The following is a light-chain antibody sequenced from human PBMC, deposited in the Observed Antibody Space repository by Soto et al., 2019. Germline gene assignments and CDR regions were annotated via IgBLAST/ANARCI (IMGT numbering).Light chain of an antibody. J-gene: IGLJ1*01. V-gene: IGLV2-14*01. CDR3: CSYTRSRTYV. CDR2: DVS. CDR1: SSDVGAYSY. Sequence: QSVLTQPASVSGSHGQSITISCTGTSSDVGAYSYVSWYQQHPGKAPKLIIYDVSDRPSGISNRFSGSKSDNTASLTISGLQAEDDAEYYCCSYTRSRTYVFGWWPTVTVL.